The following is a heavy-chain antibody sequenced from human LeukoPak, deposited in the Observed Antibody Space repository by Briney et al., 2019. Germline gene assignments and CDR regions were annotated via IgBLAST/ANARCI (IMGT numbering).Heavy chain of an antibody. Sequence: EASVKVSCKASGGTFSSYAISWERQAPGQGLEWMGRIIPILGIANYAQKFQGRVTITADKSTSTAYMELSSLRSEDTAVYYCARDWYYYDSSGYWGFDPWGQGTLVTVSS. CDR2: IIPILGIA. J-gene: IGHJ5*02. CDR3: ARDWYYYDSSGYWGFDP. CDR1: GGTFSSYA. D-gene: IGHD3-22*01. V-gene: IGHV1-69*04.